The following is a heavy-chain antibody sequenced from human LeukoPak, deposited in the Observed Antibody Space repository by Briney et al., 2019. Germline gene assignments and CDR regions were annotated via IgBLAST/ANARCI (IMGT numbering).Heavy chain of an antibody. V-gene: IGHV3-30-3*01. CDR1: GFTFRSYA. Sequence: GRSLRLSCAASGFTFRSYAMHWVRQAPGKGLEWVAVISYDGSEKYYADSVKGRFTISRDNSKNTLYLQMNSLRVEDTAVYYCAKVIREVDMSHDYWGQGALVTVSS. D-gene: IGHD5-24*01. J-gene: IGHJ4*02. CDR3: AKVIREVDMSHDY. CDR2: ISYDGSEK.